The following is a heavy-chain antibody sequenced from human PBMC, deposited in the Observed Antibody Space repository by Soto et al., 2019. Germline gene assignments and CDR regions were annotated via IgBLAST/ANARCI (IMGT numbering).Heavy chain of an antibody. J-gene: IGHJ6*02. Sequence: AASVKVSCKASGYTFTSYGISWVRQAPGQGLEWMGWISAYNGNTNYAQKLQGRVTMTTDTSTSTAYMELRSLRSDDTAVYYCARDRRFLDFTKGMDVWGQGTTVTVSS. CDR3: ARDRRFLDFTKGMDV. CDR1: GYTFTSYG. CDR2: ISAYNGNT. D-gene: IGHD3-3*01. V-gene: IGHV1-18*04.